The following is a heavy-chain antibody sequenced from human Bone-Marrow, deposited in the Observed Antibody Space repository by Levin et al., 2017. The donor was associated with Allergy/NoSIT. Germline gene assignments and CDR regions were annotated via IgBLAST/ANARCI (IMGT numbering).Heavy chain of an antibody. CDR2: INSHGSST. CDR3: ARGAYSSSWYLYWFDP. D-gene: IGHD6-13*01. Sequence: GGSLRLSCAASGFTFSSYWMHWVRQAPGKGLVWSRINSHGSSTTYADSVKGRFTISRDNAKNTLYLQMNSLRAEDTAVYYCARGAYSSSWYLYWFDPWGQGTLVTVSS. J-gene: IGHJ5*02. CDR1: GFTFSSYW. V-gene: IGHV3-74*01.